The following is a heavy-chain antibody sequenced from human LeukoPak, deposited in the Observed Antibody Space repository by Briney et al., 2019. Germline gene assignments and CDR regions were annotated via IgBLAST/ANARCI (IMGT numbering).Heavy chain of an antibody. CDR3: AKDVDPFGSGSYVEGFDY. Sequence: GRSLRLSCAASGFTFSSYGMHWVRQAPDKGLEWVAVISFDASNKYYADSVKGRFTISRDNSKNTLYLQMNSLRAEDTAVYYCAKDVDPFGSGSYVEGFDYWGQGTLVTVSS. J-gene: IGHJ4*02. CDR1: GFTFSSYG. CDR2: ISFDASNK. D-gene: IGHD3-10*01. V-gene: IGHV3-30*18.